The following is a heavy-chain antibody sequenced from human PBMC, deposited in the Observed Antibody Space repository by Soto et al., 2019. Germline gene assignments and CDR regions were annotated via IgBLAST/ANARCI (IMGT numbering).Heavy chain of an antibody. Sequence: GGSLRLSCAASGFTFSSYSMNWVRQAPGKGLEWVSYISSSSSTIYYADSVEGRFTISRDNAKNSLYLQMNSLRAEDTAVYYCARDTIFGVVIQLNYYMDVWGKGTTVTVSS. D-gene: IGHD3-3*01. CDR1: GFTFSSYS. V-gene: IGHV3-48*01. J-gene: IGHJ6*03. CDR2: ISSSSSTI. CDR3: ARDTIFGVVIQLNYYMDV.